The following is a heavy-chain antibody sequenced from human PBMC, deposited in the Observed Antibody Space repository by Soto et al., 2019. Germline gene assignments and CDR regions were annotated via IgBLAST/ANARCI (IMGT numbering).Heavy chain of an antibody. CDR2: IWYDGSKK. Sequence: GGSLRLSCAASGFIFTNYGMHWVRQAPGKGLEWVAVIWYDGSKKYYADSVKGRFTISRDNSKNTLYLQMNSLRAEDTAVYYCARDPLPYNDYALAYRFDPWGQGTLVTVS. CDR3: ARDPLPYNDYALAYRFDP. CDR1: GFIFTNYG. D-gene: IGHD4-17*01. V-gene: IGHV3-33*01. J-gene: IGHJ5*02.